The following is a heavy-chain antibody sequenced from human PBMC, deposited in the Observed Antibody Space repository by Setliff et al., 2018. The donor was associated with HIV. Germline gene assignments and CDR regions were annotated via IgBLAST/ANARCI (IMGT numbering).Heavy chain of an antibody. CDR1: GGSISSTSYY. Sequence: SETLSLTCTVSGGSISSTSYYWGWIRQPPGTGLEWIGSISSSGNTYYNPSLKSRVTTSVDTPKNQFSLKLNSVTAADTAVYYCARDGRYSFGYNWFDPWGQGTLVTVSS. CDR2: ISSSGNT. J-gene: IGHJ5*02. V-gene: IGHV4-39*02. CDR3: ARDGRYSFGYNWFDP. D-gene: IGHD5-18*01.